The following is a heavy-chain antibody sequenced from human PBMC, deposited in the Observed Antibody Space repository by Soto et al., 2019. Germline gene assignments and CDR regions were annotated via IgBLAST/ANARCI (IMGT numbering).Heavy chain of an antibody. CDR3: ARCLHCSNGGRFDP. CDR2: MWPSGGT. Sequence: PSETLSLTCAVSGVSISSTNWWTWVRQAPGKGLEWIGEMWPSGGTTYNPSLQNRVTISVDNSKNHLSLTLTSVTAADTAIYYCARCLHCSNGGRFDPWGQGALVPVS. D-gene: IGHD2-8*01. V-gene: IGHV4-4*02. CDR1: GVSISSTNW. J-gene: IGHJ5*02.